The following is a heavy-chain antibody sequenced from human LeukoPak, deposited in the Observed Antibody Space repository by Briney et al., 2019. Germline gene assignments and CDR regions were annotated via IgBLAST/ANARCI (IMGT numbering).Heavy chain of an antibody. CDR1: GGTFSSYA. CDR2: IIPILGTA. J-gene: IGHJ3*02. CDR3: AGVGAADAFDI. V-gene: IGHV1-69*13. Sequence: SVKVSCKASGGTFSSYAISWVRQAPGQGLEWMGGIIPILGTANYAQKFQGRVTITADESTSTAYMELSSLRSEDTAVYYCAGVGAADAFDIWGQGTMVTVSS. D-gene: IGHD6-13*01.